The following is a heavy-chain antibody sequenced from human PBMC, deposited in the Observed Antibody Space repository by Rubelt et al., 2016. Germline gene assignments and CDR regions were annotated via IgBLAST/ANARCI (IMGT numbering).Heavy chain of an antibody. D-gene: IGHD3-22*01. Sequence: QVTLRESGPALVKPTQTLTLTCTFSGFSLSTSGMCVSWIRQPPGKALEWLARIDWDDDKYYSTSLKTRLTISKDTSKTQAVLTMPNMDPLDTATYYCARILLPDYYDSSGGMDVWGQGTTVTVSS. CDR3: ARILLPDYYDSSGGMDV. CDR2: IDWDDDK. CDR1: GFSLSTSGMC. V-gene: IGHV2-70*15. J-gene: IGHJ6*02.